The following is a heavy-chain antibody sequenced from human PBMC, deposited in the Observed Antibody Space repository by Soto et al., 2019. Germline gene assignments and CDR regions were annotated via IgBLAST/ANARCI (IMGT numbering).Heavy chain of an antibody. D-gene: IGHD6-13*01. V-gene: IGHV4-34*01. Sequence: QVQLQQWGAGLLKPSETLSLTCAVYGGSFSGYYWSWIRQPPGEGLEWIGEINHSGSTNYNPSLKSRVTISVDTSKNQFSLKLSSVTAADTAVYYCARGPRIAAAGYYYYGMDVWGQGTTVTVSS. J-gene: IGHJ6*02. CDR3: ARGPRIAAAGYYYYGMDV. CDR1: GGSFSGYY. CDR2: INHSGST.